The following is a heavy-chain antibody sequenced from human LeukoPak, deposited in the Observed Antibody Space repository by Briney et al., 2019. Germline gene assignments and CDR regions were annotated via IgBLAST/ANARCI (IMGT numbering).Heavy chain of an antibody. D-gene: IGHD6-19*01. CDR1: GGSISGSSYS. CDR2: IYHSGSN. Sequence: PSETLSLTCTVSGGSISGSSYSCGWIRQPPGKGLEWIGNIYHSGSNNYNPSLKSRVTISVDTSKNQFSLKLSSVTAADTAVYYCARDRAVAGTDQYNWFDPWGQGTLVTVSS. J-gene: IGHJ5*02. CDR3: ARDRAVAGTDQYNWFDP. V-gene: IGHV4-39*07.